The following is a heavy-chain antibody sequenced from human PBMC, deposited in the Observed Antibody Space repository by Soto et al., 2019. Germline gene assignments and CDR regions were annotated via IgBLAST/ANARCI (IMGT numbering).Heavy chain of an antibody. CDR1: GGTFSSYT. J-gene: IGHJ6*02. D-gene: IGHD3-22*01. Sequence: VKVSCKASGGTFSSYTISWVRQAPGQGLEWMGRIIPILGIANYAQKFQGRVTITADKSTSTAYMELSSLRSEDTAVYYCARPARPYYYDSSGLYYYYGMDVWGQGTTVTVSS. V-gene: IGHV1-69*02. CDR3: ARPARPYYYDSSGLYYYYGMDV. CDR2: IIPILGIA.